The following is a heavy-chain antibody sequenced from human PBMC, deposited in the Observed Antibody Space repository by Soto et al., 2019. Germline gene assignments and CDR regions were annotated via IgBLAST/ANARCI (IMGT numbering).Heavy chain of an antibody. CDR1: GFTFSSYG. CDR2: IWYDGSNK. CDR3: ARDPRIAVAGTYYYGMDV. D-gene: IGHD6-19*01. Sequence: QVQLVESGGGVVQPGRSLRLSCAASGFTFSSYGMHWVRQAPGKGLEWVAVIWYDGSNKYYTDSVKGRFTISRDNSKNTLFMQMNSLRAEDTAVYYCARDPRIAVAGTYYYGMDVWGQGNTVTVSS. V-gene: IGHV3-33*01. J-gene: IGHJ6*02.